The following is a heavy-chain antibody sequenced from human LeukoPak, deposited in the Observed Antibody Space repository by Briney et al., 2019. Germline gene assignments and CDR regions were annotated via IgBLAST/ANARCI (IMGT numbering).Heavy chain of an antibody. J-gene: IGHJ4*02. CDR1: GFTFSSYG. V-gene: IGHV3-33*01. CDR2: IWYDGSNK. D-gene: IGHD4-23*01. Sequence: GGSLRLSCAASGFTFSSYGMHWVRQAPGKGLEWVAVIWYDGSNKYYEDSVKGRFTISRDNSKNTLYLQMNSLRAEDTAVYYCARDLGDYGGNSFGYWGQGALVTVSS. CDR3: ARDLGDYGGNSFGY.